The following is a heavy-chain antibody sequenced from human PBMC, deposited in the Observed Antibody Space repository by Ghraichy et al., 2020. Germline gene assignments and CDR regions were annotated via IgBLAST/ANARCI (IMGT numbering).Heavy chain of an antibody. CDR3: ARGGSPEYSYSIPYDY. Sequence: SETLSLTCTVSGGSVSSGSYYWSWIRQPPGKGLEWIGYIYYSGSTNYNPSLKSRVTISVDTSKNQFSLKLSSVTAADTAVYYCARGGSPEYSYSIPYDYWGQGTLVTVSS. D-gene: IGHD5-18*01. J-gene: IGHJ4*02. CDR2: IYYSGST. CDR1: GGSVSSGSYY. V-gene: IGHV4-61*01.